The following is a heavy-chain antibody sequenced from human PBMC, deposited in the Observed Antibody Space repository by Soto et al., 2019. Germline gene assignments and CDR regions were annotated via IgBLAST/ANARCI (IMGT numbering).Heavy chain of an antibody. J-gene: IGHJ4*02. D-gene: IGHD6-19*01. CDR1: GFTFGYYA. CDR3: AKSHTTSGWYVTTDY. Sequence: GGSLRLSCAASGFTFGYYAMQWVRQAPGKGLEWVSAISWNSGSIDYADSVKGRFTISRDNAKNSLYLQMNSLRAEDTALYYCAKSHTTSGWYVTTDYWGQGTRVTVSA. CDR2: ISWNSGSI. V-gene: IGHV3-9*01.